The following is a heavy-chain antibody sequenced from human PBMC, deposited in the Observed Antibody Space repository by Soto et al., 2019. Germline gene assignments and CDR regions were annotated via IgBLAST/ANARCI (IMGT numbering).Heavy chain of an antibody. CDR2: IYSSENT. CDR1: GGSVSSDTYS. J-gene: IGHJ6*02. V-gene: IGHV4-39*01. Sequence: PSETLSLTCTVSGGSVSSDTYSWGWIRQSPGRGLEWIGTIYSSENTYYNPSLLSRVTISVDTSKNEFSLRLSSVTAADTAVYYCARLNGYCVSNKCHGYYGMDFWGQGTTVPVSS. CDR3: ARLNGYCVSNKCHGYYGMDF. D-gene: IGHD2-2*03.